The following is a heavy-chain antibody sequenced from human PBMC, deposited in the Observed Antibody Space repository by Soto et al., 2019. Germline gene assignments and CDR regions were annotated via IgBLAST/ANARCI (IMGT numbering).Heavy chain of an antibody. CDR3: ARDSVDFWSGYYIDY. J-gene: IGHJ4*02. V-gene: IGHV1-18*01. CDR2: ISAYNGNT. D-gene: IGHD3-3*01. Sequence: QVPLVQSGAEVKKPGASVKVSCKASGYTFTSYGISWVRQAPGQGLEWMGWISAYNGNTNYAQKLQGRVTMTTDTSTSTAYMELRSLRSDDTAVYYCARDSVDFWSGYYIDYWGQGTLVTVSS. CDR1: GYTFTSYG.